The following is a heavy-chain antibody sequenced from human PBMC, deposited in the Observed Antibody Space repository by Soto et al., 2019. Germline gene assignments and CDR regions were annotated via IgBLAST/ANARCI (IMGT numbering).Heavy chain of an antibody. D-gene: IGHD1-20*01. CDR2: IYSGGST. CDR1: GFTVSSNY. CDR3: ARENITGTTRGWFDP. J-gene: IGHJ5*02. V-gene: IGHV3-53*02. Sequence: EVQLVETGGGLIQPGGSLRLSCAASGFTVSSNYMSWVRQAPGKGLVWVSVIYSGGSTYYADSVKGRFTISRDNSKNTMYLQMNSLRAEDTAVYYCARENITGTTRGWFDPWGQGTLVTVSS.